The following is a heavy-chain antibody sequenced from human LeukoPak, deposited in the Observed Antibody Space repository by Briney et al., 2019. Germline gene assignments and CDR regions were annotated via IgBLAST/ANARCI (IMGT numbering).Heavy chain of an antibody. D-gene: IGHD5-18*01. Sequence: SQTLSLTCTVSGGSISSGGYYWSWIRQPPGKGLEWIGEIYHSGSTNYNPSLKSRVTISVDKSKNQFSLKLSSVTAADTAVYYCARVVVGYSYVYWYFDLWGRGTLVTVSS. CDR3: ARVVVGYSYVYWYFDL. V-gene: IGHV4-30-2*01. CDR1: GGSISSGGYY. J-gene: IGHJ2*01. CDR2: IYHSGST.